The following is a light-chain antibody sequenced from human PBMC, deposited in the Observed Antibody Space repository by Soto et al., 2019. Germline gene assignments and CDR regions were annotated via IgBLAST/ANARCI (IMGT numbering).Light chain of an antibody. Sequence: DIQMTQSPSSLSASVGERVTMTCRASQTISSWLAWYQQKPGKAPKLLIYKASTLKSGVPSRFSGSGSGTEFTLTISSLQPDDFATYYCQHYNSYSEAFGQGTKV. V-gene: IGKV1-5*03. J-gene: IGKJ1*01. CDR2: KAS. CDR3: QHYNSYSEA. CDR1: QTISSW.